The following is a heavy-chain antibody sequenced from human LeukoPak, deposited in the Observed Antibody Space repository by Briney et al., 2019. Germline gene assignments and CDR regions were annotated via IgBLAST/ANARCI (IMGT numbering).Heavy chain of an antibody. J-gene: IGHJ3*02. CDR2: INSDGSST. CDR3: ASVVGGYYPPVEGFDI. V-gene: IGHV3-74*01. Sequence: GRSLRLSCAASGFTFSSCWMHWVRKAPGKGLVWVSRINSDGSSTSYADSVKGRFTISRDNAKNTLYLQMNSLRAEDTALYYCASVVGGYYPPVEGFDIWGQGTMVTVSS. D-gene: IGHD3-3*01. CDR1: GFTFSSCW.